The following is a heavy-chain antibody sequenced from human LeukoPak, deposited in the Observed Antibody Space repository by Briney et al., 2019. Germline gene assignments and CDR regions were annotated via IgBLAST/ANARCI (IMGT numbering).Heavy chain of an antibody. CDR2: ISVSGSGT. D-gene: IGHD3-10*01. CDR1: GFTFSSYA. CDR3: AKSMVRGIIILDFDY. V-gene: IGHV3-23*01. J-gene: IGHJ4*02. Sequence: GGSLRLSCAASGFTFSSYAMSWVRQAPGKGLEWVSGISVSGSGTYYADSVKGRFTISRDNSRNTLYLQMNSLRADDTAVYYCAKSMVRGIIILDFDYWGQGTLVTVSS.